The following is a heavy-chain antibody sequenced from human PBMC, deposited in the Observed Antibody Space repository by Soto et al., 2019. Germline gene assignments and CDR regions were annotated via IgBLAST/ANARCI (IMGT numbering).Heavy chain of an antibody. CDR3: AAAGSSGTTNYYYYYYMDV. Sequence: GASVKVSCKASGFTFTSSAMQWVRQARGQRLEWIGWIVVGSGNTNYAQKFQERVTITRDMSTSTAYMELSSLRSEDTAVYYCAAAGSSGTTNYYYYYYMDVWGKGTTVTVSS. CDR1: GFTFTSSA. CDR2: IVVGSGNT. D-gene: IGHD6-19*01. J-gene: IGHJ6*03. V-gene: IGHV1-58*02.